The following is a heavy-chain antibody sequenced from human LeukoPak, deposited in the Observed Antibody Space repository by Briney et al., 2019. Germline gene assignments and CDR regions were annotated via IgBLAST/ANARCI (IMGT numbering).Heavy chain of an antibody. V-gene: IGHV1-2*02. CDR1: GYTFTGYY. CDR3: AVYSSSWHTTLYYSDY. CDR2: INPNSGGT. D-gene: IGHD6-13*01. Sequence: ASVKVSCKASGYTFTGYYMHWVRQAPGQGLEWMGWINPNSGGTNYAQKFQGRVTMTRDTSISTAYMELSRLRSDDTAVYYCAVYSSSWHTTLYYSDYWGQGTLVTVSS. J-gene: IGHJ4*02.